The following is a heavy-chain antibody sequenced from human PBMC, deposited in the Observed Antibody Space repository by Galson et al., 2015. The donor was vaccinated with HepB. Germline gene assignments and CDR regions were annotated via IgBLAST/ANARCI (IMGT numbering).Heavy chain of an antibody. CDR1: GFTFSSYS. V-gene: IGHV3-21*01. Sequence: SLRLSCAASGFTFSSYSMNWVRQAPGKGLEWVSSISSSSSYIYYADSVKGRFTISRDNAKNSLYLQMNSLRAEDTAVYYCARDLPGIVGATCGLDYWGQGTLVTVSS. CDR3: ARDLPGIVGATCGLDY. J-gene: IGHJ4*02. CDR2: ISSSSSYI. D-gene: IGHD1-26*01.